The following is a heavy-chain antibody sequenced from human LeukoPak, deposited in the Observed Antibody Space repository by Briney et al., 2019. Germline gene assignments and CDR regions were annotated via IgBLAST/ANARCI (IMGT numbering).Heavy chain of an antibody. J-gene: IGHJ6*02. D-gene: IGHD6-13*01. CDR3: AREKVAAGYYYYGMDV. V-gene: IGHV1-8*01. Sequence: EASVKVSCKASGYTFTSYDINWVRQATGQGLEWMGWMNPNSGNTGYAQKFQGRVTMTRNASISTAYMELSSLRSEDTAVYYCAREKVAAGYYYYGMDVWGQGTTVTVSS. CDR1: GYTFTSYD. CDR2: MNPNSGNT.